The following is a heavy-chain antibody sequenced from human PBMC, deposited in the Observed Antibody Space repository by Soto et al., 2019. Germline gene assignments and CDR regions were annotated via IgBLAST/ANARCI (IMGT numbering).Heavy chain of an antibody. CDR1: GYNFDNYL. J-gene: IGHJ5*02. CDR2: VDPSDSYV. D-gene: IGHD3-16*01. CDR3: ARPQGGTDWLAP. V-gene: IGHV5-10-1*01. Sequence: RGESLKISFKTSGYNFDNYLIIWVRQMPGKGLEWMGRVDPSDSYVNYSPSFQGHIAISIDKSINTACLQWSSLKASDTAIYYCARPQGGTDWLAPFGQGTLVTVSS.